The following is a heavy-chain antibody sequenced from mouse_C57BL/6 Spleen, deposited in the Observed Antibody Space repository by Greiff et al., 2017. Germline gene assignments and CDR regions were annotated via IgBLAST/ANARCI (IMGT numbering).Heavy chain of an antibody. J-gene: IGHJ2*01. CDR3: ARRSSGQYYFDY. V-gene: IGHV1-69*01. D-gene: IGHD3-2*02. CDR1: GYTFTSYW. CDR2: IDPSDSYT. Sequence: VKLQQPGAELVMPGASVKLSCKASGYTFTSYWMHWVKQRPGQGLEWIGEIDPSDSYTNYNQKFKGKSTLTVDKSSSTAYMQLSSLTSEDSAVYYCARRSSGQYYFDYWGQGTTLTVSS.